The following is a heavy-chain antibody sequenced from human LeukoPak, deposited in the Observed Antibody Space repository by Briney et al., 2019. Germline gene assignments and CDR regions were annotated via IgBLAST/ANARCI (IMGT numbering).Heavy chain of an antibody. V-gene: IGHV3-53*01. CDR2: IYSGGST. D-gene: IGHD6-13*01. J-gene: IGHJ4*02. CDR3: ARDVIAAADSHYFDY. Sequence: GGSLRLSCAASGFTVSSNYMSWVRQAPGKGLEWVSVIYSGGSTYYADSVKGRFTISRDNSKNTLYLQVNSLRAEDTAVYYCARDVIAAADSHYFDYWGQGTLVTVSS. CDR1: GFTVSSNY.